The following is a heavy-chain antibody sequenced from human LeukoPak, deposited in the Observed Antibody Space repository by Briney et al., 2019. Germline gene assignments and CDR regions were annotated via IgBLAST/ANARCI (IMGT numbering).Heavy chain of an antibody. CDR3: AREGSDGYNYFDF. CDR1: GDSISSYY. D-gene: IGHD5-24*01. V-gene: IGHV4-59*01. J-gene: IGHJ4*02. CDR2: IHHSGST. Sequence: SETLSLTCTVSGDSISSYYWSWIRQPPGKGLEWIGYIHHSGSTKYNPSLKSRVTISVDKSKNQLSLKVSSVTAADTAVYYCAREGSDGYNYFDFWGQGTLVTVSS.